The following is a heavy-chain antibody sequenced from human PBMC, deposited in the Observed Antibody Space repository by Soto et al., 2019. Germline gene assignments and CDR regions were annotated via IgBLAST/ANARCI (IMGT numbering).Heavy chain of an antibody. J-gene: IGHJ6*02. Sequence: SETLSLTCTVSGDSFSNYYWSWIRQPAGRGLEWIGRIYPSGTTNYNPSLKSRLTMSRDTSKNQFSLSLRSVTAADTAVYFCARDDYGSAGMDVWGQGTTVTVSS. V-gene: IGHV4-4*07. CDR3: ARDDYGSAGMDV. CDR1: GDSFSNYY. CDR2: IYPSGTT. D-gene: IGHD3-10*01.